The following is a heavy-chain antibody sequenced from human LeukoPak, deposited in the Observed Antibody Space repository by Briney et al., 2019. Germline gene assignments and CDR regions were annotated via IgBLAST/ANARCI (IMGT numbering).Heavy chain of an antibody. J-gene: IGHJ4*02. D-gene: IGHD2-2*01. CDR3: AREVCSSTSCPYYFDY. Sequence: GGSLRLSCAASGFTFSSYWMSWVRQAPGKGLDWVANIKQDGSEKYYVDSVKGRFTISRDNAKNSLYLQMNSLRAEDTAVYYCAREVCSSTSCPYYFDYWGQGTLVTVSS. V-gene: IGHV3-7*01. CDR2: IKQDGSEK. CDR1: GFTFSSYW.